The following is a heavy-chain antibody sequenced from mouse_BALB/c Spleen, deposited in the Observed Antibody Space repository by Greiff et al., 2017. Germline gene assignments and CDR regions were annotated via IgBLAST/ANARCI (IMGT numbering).Heavy chain of an antibody. J-gene: IGHJ2*01. CDR3: ARGRDYGSPFDY. D-gene: IGHD1-1*01. CDR1: GFTFSSYA. Sequence: EVQGVESGGGLVKPGGSLKLSCAASGFTFSSYAMSWVRQTPEKRLEWVASISSGGSTYYPDSVKGRFTLSRDNARNILYLQMSSLRSEDTAMYYCARGRDYGSPFDYWGQGTTLTVSS. V-gene: IGHV5-6-5*01. CDR2: ISSGGST.